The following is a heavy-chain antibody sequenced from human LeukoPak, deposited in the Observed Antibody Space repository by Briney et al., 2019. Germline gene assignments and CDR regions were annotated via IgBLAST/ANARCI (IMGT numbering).Heavy chain of an antibody. CDR1: GYTFTSYD. D-gene: IGHD6-19*01. CDR3: ARGGVRVAGTSGRRSGKRYYYFDY. V-gene: IGHV1-8*01. J-gene: IGHJ4*02. Sequence: ASVKVSCKASGYTFTSYDINWVRQATGQGLEWMGWMNPNSGNTGYAQKFQGRVTMTRNTSISTAYVELSSLRSEDTAVYYCARGGVRVAGTSGRRSGKRYYYFDYWGQGTLVTVSS. CDR2: MNPNSGNT.